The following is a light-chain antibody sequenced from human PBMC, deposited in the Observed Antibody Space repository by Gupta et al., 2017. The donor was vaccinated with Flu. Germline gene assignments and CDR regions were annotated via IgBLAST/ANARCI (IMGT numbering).Light chain of an antibody. Sequence: GNSLRNSYVIWYQQRPGQAPVLVVYDKNVRPSGISGRFSGSSSGNTASLTITRAEAGDEADYYCKARDSTGNHQAVFGGGTKLTVL. CDR1: SLRNSY. CDR2: DKN. J-gene: IGLJ2*01. CDR3: KARDSTGNHQAV. V-gene: IGLV3-19*01.